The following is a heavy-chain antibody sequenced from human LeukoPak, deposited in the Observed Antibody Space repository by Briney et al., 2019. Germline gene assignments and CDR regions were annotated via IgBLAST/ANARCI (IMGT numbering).Heavy chain of an antibody. J-gene: IGHJ4*02. CDR3: AGFGAGSYY. V-gene: IGHV4-4*07. Sequence: PSETLSLTCTVSGGSISSSYCSWIRQPAGKGLERIGRIYTTGSTDSTDFNPSLKSRVTMSVDTSKNQFSLKLGSVTAADTAVYYCAGFGAGSYYWGQGTLVTVSS. CDR1: GGSISSSY. CDR2: IYTTGSTDST. D-gene: IGHD3-10*01.